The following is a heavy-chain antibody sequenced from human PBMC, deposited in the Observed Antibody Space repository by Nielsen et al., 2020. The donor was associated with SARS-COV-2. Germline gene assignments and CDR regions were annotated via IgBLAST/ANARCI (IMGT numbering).Heavy chain of an antibody. CDR1: GGSISSSSYY. V-gene: IGHV4-39*07. CDR2: IYYSGST. Sequence: SETLSLTCTVSGGSISSSSYYWGWIRQPPGKGLEWIGSIYYSGSTYYNPSLKSRVTISVDTSKNQFSLKLSSVTAADTAVYYCARGISGYDYFDYWGQGTLVTVSS. D-gene: IGHD5-12*01. J-gene: IGHJ4*02. CDR3: ARGISGYDYFDY.